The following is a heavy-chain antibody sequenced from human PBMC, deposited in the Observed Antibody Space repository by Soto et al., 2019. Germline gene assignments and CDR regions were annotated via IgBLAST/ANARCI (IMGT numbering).Heavy chain of an antibody. CDR2: IYYSVST. CDR1: GGSISRYY. V-gene: IGHV4-59*08. CDR3: ARAPDY. J-gene: IGHJ4*02. Sequence: PSETLSLTCTVSGGSISRYYWSWIRQPPGKGLEWIGYIYYSVSTNYNPSLKSRVTISVDTSKNQFSLKLSSVTAADTAVYYCARAPDYWAQGTLVTVSS.